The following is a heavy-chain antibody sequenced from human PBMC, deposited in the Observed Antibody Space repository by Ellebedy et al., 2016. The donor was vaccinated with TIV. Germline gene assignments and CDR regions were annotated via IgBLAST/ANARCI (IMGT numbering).Heavy chain of an antibody. CDR1: GFTFSDYY. CDR3: ARDLSPALLYRPYGYGMDV. J-gene: IGHJ6*02. CDR2: ISSSGSTI. D-gene: IGHD2-2*02. Sequence: GESLKISCAASGFTFSDYYMSWIRQAPGKGLEWVSYISSSGSTIYYADAVKGRFTISRDNAKNSLYLQLNSLRAEDTAVYYCARDLSPALLYRPYGYGMDVWGQGTTVTASS. V-gene: IGHV3-11*04.